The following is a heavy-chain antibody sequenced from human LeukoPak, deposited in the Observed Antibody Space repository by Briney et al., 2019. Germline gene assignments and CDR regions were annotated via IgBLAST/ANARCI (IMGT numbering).Heavy chain of an antibody. D-gene: IGHD4-17*01. CDR2: LRNSGDKT. J-gene: IGHJ3*02. CDR3: ASRYIYGDFGRLDAFVI. CDR1: GFTFSRFA. Sequence: GGSLRLSCAVSGFTFSRFAMSWVRPAAGKGLEWVSSLRNSGDKTFYADSVKGRFTTSRDNSKNTLYLQMNSQRAEDTAVYYCASRYIYGDFGRLDAFVIWGQGTMVTVS. V-gene: IGHV3-23*01.